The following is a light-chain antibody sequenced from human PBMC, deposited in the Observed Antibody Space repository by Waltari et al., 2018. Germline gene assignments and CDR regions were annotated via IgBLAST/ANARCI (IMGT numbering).Light chain of an antibody. V-gene: IGLV1-51*01. J-gene: IGLJ3*02. CDR3: GTWDSSLGIGV. CDR2: EDY. CDR1: TPNIGTNY. Sequence: QSVLTQPPSVSAAPGQKVTISCSGSTPNIGTNYVSWYQQFPGTAPKLLIYEDYGRASGIPDRFSGSKSGASATLGITGLQTGDEANYYCGTWDSSLGIGVLGGGTRVTVL.